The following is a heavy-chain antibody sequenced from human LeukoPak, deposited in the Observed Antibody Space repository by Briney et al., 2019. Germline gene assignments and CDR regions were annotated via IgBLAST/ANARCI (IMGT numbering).Heavy chain of an antibody. J-gene: IGHJ4*02. V-gene: IGHV3-23*01. D-gene: IGHD3-16*01. CDR1: GFTFSSYA. Sequence: GGSLRLSCAASGFTFSSYAMSWVRQAPGKGLEWVSAISGSGGSTYYADSVKGRFTISRDNSKNTLYLQMNSLRAEDTAVYYCAKPPYDYVWGSYIGYWGQGTLVTVSS. CDR3: AKPPYDYVWGSYIGY. CDR2: ISGSGGST.